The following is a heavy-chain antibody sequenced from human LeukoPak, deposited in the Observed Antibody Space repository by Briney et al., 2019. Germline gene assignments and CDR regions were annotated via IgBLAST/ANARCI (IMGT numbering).Heavy chain of an antibody. V-gene: IGHV3-21*01. CDR1: GFTFSSYS. D-gene: IGHD3-22*01. J-gene: IGHJ4*02. Sequence: GGSLRLSCAASGFTFSSYSMNWVRQAPGKGLEWVSSISSSSSYIYYADSVKGRFTISRDNAKTSLYLQMNSLRAEDTAVYYCARGAFLSSGYYDYWGQGTLVTVSS. CDR2: ISSSSSYI. CDR3: ARGAFLSSGYYDY.